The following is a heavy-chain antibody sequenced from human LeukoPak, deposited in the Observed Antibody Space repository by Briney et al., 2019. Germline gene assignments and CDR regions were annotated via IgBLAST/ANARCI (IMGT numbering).Heavy chain of an antibody. D-gene: IGHD4-17*01. CDR3: ARVPHFGDYGWFDP. CDR1: GGSISSYY. V-gene: IGHV4-34*01. Sequence: PSETLSLTCTVSGGSISSYYWSWIRQPPGKGLEWIGEINHSGSTNYNPSLKSRVTISIDTSKNQFSLKLSSVTAADTAVYYCARVPHFGDYGWFDPWGQGTLVTVSS. J-gene: IGHJ5*02. CDR2: INHSGST.